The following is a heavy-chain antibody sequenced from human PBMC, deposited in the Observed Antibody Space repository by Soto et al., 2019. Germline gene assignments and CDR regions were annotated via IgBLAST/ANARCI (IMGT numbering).Heavy chain of an antibody. CDR2: IYTGGST. CDR3: ARASVGPPGGGSCTMTFDI. V-gene: IGHV4-4*07. CDR1: GGSISSYY. Sequence: PSETLSLTCTVSGGSISSYYWSWIRQPAGKGLEWIGRIYTGGSTNYSPSLKSRVTMSVDTSKNQFSLRLTSVTAADTAVYYCARASVGPPGGGSCTMTFDIWGRGTLVTVSS. J-gene: IGHJ4*02. D-gene: IGHD2-15*01.